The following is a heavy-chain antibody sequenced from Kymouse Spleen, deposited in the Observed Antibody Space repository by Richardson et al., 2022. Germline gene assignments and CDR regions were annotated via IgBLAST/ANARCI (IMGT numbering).Heavy chain of an antibody. J-gene: IGHJ6*02. CDR1: GGSISSSNW. CDR2: IYHSGST. CDR3: ARDRIAVAWYYYYGMDV. D-gene: IGHD6-19*01. V-gene: IGHV4-4*02. Sequence: QVQLQESGPGLVKPSGTLSLTCAVSGGSISSSNWWSWVRQPPGKGLEWIGEIYHSGSTNYNPSLKSRVTISVDKSKNQFSLKLSSVTAADTAVYYCARDRIAVAWYYYYGMDVWGQGTTVTVSS.